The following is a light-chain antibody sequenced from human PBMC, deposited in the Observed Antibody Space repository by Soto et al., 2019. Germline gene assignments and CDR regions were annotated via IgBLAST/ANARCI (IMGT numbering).Light chain of an antibody. V-gene: IGKV3-15*01. CDR3: QQYNNRLWT. CDR2: GAS. Sequence: EIVMTQSPATLSVSPGERATLSCRASQGISSDLAWYQQKPGQAPRLLIYGASTRASDVPARFSGSGSGTEFTLSITSLQSEDFAVYYCQQYNNRLWTFGQGTKVEIK. J-gene: IGKJ1*01. CDR1: QGISSD.